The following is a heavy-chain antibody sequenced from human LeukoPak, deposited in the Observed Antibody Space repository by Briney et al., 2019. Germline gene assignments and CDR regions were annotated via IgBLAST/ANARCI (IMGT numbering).Heavy chain of an antibody. D-gene: IGHD4-23*01. CDR2: ISGSGGST. Sequence: GGSQRLSCAASGFKFSDHYIDWVRQAPGKGLEWVSAISGSGGSTYYADSVKGRFTISRDNSKNTLYLQMNSLRAEDTAVYYCAKDRLGGWFDPWGQGTLVTVSS. J-gene: IGHJ5*02. CDR3: AKDRLGGWFDP. CDR1: GFKFSDHY. V-gene: IGHV3-23*01.